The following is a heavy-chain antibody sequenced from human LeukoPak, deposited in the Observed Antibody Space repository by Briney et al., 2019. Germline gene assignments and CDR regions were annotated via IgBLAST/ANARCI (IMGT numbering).Heavy chain of an antibody. V-gene: IGHV3-30*01. Sequence: PGGSLRLSCAASGFTFSSYAMHWVRQAPGKGLEWAAVISYDGSNKYYADSVKGRFTISRDNSKNTLYLQMNSLRAEDTAVYYCARVEGSIAVAGFDYWGQGTLVTVSS. CDR3: ARVEGSIAVAGFDY. J-gene: IGHJ4*02. CDR2: ISYDGSNK. D-gene: IGHD6-19*01. CDR1: GFTFSSYA.